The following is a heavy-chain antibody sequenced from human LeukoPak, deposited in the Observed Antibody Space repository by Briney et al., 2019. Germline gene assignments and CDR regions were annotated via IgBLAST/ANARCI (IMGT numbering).Heavy chain of an antibody. V-gene: IGHV4-39*01. Sequence: SETLSLTCTVSGGSISSSSYYWGWIRQPPGKGLEWIGSIYYSGSTYYNPSLKSRVIISVDTSKNQFSLKLSSVTAADTAVYYCARGSQPADWGQGTLVTVSS. J-gene: IGHJ4*02. CDR2: IYYSGST. CDR3: ARGSQPAD. D-gene: IGHD1-26*01. CDR1: GGSISSSSYY.